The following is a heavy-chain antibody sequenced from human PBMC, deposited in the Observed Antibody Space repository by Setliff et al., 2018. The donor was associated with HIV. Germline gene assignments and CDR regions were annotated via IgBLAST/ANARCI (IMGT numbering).Heavy chain of an antibody. CDR1: GGSTSSGGYY. Sequence: SETLSLTCTVSGGSTSSGGYYWSWIRQHPGKGLEWIGYIYYSGSTYYNPSLKSRVTISVDPSQNQFSLRLISVTAADAAMYYCARPSLGIGGGSKFDSWGQGTLVTVSS. J-gene: IGHJ4*02. CDR3: ARPSLGIGGGSKFDS. V-gene: IGHV4-30-4*01. CDR2: IYYSGST. D-gene: IGHD3-3*01.